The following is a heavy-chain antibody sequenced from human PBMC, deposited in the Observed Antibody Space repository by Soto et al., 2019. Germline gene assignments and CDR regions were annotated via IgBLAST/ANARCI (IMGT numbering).Heavy chain of an antibody. D-gene: IGHD5-12*01. J-gene: IGHJ5*02. CDR2: INHSGST. CDR1: GGSFSGYY. Sequence: PSETLSLTCAVYGGSFSGYYWSWIRQPPGKGLEWIGEINHSGSTNYNPSLKSRVTISVDTSKNQFSLKLSSVTAADTAVYYCARGLWIVATIHWFDPWGQGTLVTVSS. V-gene: IGHV4-34*01. CDR3: ARGLWIVATIHWFDP.